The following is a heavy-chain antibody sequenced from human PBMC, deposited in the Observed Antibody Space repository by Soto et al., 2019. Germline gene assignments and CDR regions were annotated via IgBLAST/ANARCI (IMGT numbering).Heavy chain of an antibody. CDR2: FYPGDSTS. V-gene: IGHV5-51*01. D-gene: IGHD2-2*03. Sequence: PGESLKISCKTSGYSFISYWVAWARQKPGKGLEWMGTFYPGDSTSTYSPSFQGQVTISVDKSISTAYLHLSSLKASDTAMYYCARIIGYCRNNDCSWTFDIWGQGTTVTVSS. J-gene: IGHJ3*02. CDR3: ARIIGYCRNNDCSWTFDI. CDR1: GYSFISYW.